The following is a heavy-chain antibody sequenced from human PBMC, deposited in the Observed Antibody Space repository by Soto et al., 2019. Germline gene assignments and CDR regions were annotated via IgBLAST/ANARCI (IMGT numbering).Heavy chain of an antibody. Sequence: PSETLSLTCAVSGYSISTGFNWAWIRQPPGKGLEWIGYIYYSGSTYYNPSLKSRVTISVDTSKNQFSLKLSSVTAADTAVYYCARGGSSSPDLDYWGQGTLVTVSS. CDR2: IYYSGST. CDR1: GYSISTGFN. J-gene: IGHJ4*02. D-gene: IGHD6-13*01. V-gene: IGHV4-38-2*01. CDR3: ARGGSSSPDLDY.